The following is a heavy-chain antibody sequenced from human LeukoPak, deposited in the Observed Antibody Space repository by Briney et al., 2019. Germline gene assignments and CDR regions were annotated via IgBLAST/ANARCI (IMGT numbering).Heavy chain of an antibody. Sequence: GGSLRLSCAASGFTFSSYAMHWVRQAPGKGLEWVAVLSYVGNKEYYADSVKGRFSISRDNSKNTLFLLMNSLRAEDSAVYYCARPKDCGGDCYYYGMDVWGQGTTVTVSS. V-gene: IGHV3-30-3*01. J-gene: IGHJ6*02. CDR3: ARPKDCGGDCYYYGMDV. CDR1: GFTFSSYA. D-gene: IGHD2-21*01. CDR2: LSYVGNKE.